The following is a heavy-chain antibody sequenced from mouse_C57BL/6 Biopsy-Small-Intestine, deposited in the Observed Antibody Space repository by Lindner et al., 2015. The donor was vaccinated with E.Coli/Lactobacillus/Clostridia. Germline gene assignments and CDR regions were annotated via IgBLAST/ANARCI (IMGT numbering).Heavy chain of an antibody. V-gene: IGHV1-82*01. Sequence: VQLQESGPELVKPGASVKISCKASGYAFSSSWMNWVKQRPGEGLEWIGRIYPGNGDANYNGKFKDKATLTADRSSSTAYMQLFSLTSEDSAVYFCARKGSPLGYFDVWGAGTTVTVSS. CDR1: GYAFSSSW. CDR3: ARKGSPLGYFDV. J-gene: IGHJ1*01. CDR2: IYPGNGDA.